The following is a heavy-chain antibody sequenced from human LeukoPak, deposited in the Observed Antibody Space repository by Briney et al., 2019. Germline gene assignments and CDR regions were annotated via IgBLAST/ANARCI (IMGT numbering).Heavy chain of an antibody. J-gene: IGHJ4*02. CDR3: ARVGRSVREKINDY. CDR1: GFTFSSYS. CDR2: ISSSSSSYI. D-gene: IGHD3-10*01. V-gene: IGHV3-21*01. Sequence: GGSLRLSCAASGFTFSSYSMNWVRQAPGKGLEWVSSISSSSSSYIYYADSVKGRFTISRDNAKNSLYLQMNSLRAEDTAVYYCARVGRSVREKINDYWGQGTLVTVSS.